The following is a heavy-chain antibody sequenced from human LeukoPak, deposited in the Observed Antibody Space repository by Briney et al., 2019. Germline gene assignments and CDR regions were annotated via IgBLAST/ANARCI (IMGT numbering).Heavy chain of an antibody. V-gene: IGHV3-23*01. CDR1: GITFSNYD. Sequence: GGTLRLSCAASGITFSNYDMSWVRQAPGKGLEWVSVISGSGDNTNYADSVKGRFTISRDNSKNTLYLQMNSLRAEDTAVYYCARRAGAYSHPYDYWGQGTLVTVSS. J-gene: IGHJ4*02. CDR2: ISGSGDNT. D-gene: IGHD4/OR15-4a*01. CDR3: ARRAGAYSHPYDY.